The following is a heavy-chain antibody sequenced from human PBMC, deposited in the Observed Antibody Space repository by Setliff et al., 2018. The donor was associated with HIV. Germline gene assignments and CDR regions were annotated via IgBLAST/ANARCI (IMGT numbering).Heavy chain of an antibody. V-gene: IGHV4-31*03. CDR2: VYYTGKT. J-gene: IGHJ5*02. Sequence: SETLSLTCTVSGDSISSGGYYWSWIRQLPGKGLEWIGYVYYTGKTYYNPSLESRISMSVDTSKNQFSLKLTSVTAADTAIYYCARDLTSNSNCFEPWGQGTQVTVSS. D-gene: IGHD4-4*01. CDR3: ARDLTSNSNCFEP. CDR1: GDSISSGGYY.